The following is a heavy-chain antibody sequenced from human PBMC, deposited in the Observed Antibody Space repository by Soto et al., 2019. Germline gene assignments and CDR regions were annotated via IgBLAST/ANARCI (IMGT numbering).Heavy chain of an antibody. CDR1: GGSISSGDYY. Sequence: SETLSLTCTVSGGSISSGDYYWSWIRQPPGKGLEWIGYIYYSGSTYYNPSLKSRVTISVDTSKNQFSLKPSSVTAADTAVYYCARDMGRFSRFYYGMDVWGQGTTVTVSS. J-gene: IGHJ6*02. CDR3: ARDMGRFSRFYYGMDV. V-gene: IGHV4-30-4*01. CDR2: IYYSGST. D-gene: IGHD3-3*01.